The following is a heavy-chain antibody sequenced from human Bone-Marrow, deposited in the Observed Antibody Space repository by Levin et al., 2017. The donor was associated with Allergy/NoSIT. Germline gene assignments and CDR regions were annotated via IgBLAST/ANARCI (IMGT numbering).Heavy chain of an antibody. V-gene: IGHV3-48*01. CDR3: ARSGGHDSLLAFDI. CDR2: ISSSGSRI. Sequence: GESLKISCVASGFTFSSYSMNWIRQAPGKGLEWVSYISSSGSRIYYADSLKGRFTISRDNAKNSLFLQMNSLRAEDTALYSCARSGGHDSLLAFDIWGQGTMVTVSS. D-gene: IGHD1-26*01. J-gene: IGHJ3*02. CDR1: GFTFSSYS.